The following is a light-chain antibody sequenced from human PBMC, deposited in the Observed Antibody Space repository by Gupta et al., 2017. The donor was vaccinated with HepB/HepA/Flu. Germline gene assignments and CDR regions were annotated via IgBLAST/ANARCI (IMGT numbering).Light chain of an antibody. CDR1: QSLVYSDGNTY. CDR3: MQG. Sequence: DVVLTQSPLSLPVTLGQPASISCRSSQSLVYSDGNTYLNWFQQMPGQSPRRLIYKVSNRDSGVPDRFSGSGSGTDFTLEVGGVEYEDAGVDDCMQGIGGGTK. J-gene: IGKJ4*01. CDR2: KVS. V-gene: IGKV2-30*01.